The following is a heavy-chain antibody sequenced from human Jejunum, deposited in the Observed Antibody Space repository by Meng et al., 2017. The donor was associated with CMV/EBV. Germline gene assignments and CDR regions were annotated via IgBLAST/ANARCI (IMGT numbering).Heavy chain of an antibody. CDR3: AHFVGGYYPSRPDY. D-gene: IGHD1-26*01. V-gene: IGHV2-5*02. J-gene: IGHJ4*02. Sequence: QITLKESGPTLLKPTQTLTLTCSFSGFSPSTSGEGVGWIRQPPGKALEWLALIYRGDDKRYSPSLNSRLTIAKDTSKNEVVLTLTNMGPIDTGTYYCAHFVGGYYPSRPDYWGQGTLVTVSS. CDR1: GFSPSTSGEG. CDR2: IYRGDDK.